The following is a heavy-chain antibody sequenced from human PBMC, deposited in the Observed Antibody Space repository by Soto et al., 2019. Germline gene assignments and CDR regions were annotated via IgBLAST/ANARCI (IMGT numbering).Heavy chain of an antibody. CDR1: GDSISNYY. Sequence: QVQLQESGPGVVKPSETLSLTCTASGDSISNYYWNWIRQPPGKGLEWIGNIHDTENTNYNPSLMRRVTISPATSKNQCSLKMNSVTAADTAVYYCTTGSGWSSEHWGRGTLVTVSS. CDR3: TTGSGWSSEH. D-gene: IGHD6-19*01. J-gene: IGHJ4*02. CDR2: IHDTENT. V-gene: IGHV4-59*12.